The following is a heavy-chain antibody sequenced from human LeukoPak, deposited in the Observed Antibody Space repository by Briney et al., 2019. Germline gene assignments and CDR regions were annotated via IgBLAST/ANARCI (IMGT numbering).Heavy chain of an antibody. Sequence: SETLSLTCSVSGYSISSAYYWGWIRQPPGKGLEWIGTMYHSGSTNYNPSLKSRVTISVDTSKNQFSLKLSSVTAADTAVYYCARGYSSSWPDYYYYMDVWGKGTTVTISS. J-gene: IGHJ6*03. CDR3: ARGYSSSWPDYYYYMDV. CDR1: GYSISSAYY. V-gene: IGHV4-38-2*02. CDR2: MYHSGST. D-gene: IGHD6-13*01.